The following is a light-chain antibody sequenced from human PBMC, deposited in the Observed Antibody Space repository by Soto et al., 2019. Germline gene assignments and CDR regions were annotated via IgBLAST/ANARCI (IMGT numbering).Light chain of an antibody. CDR1: QSVNSN. CDR2: GIS. V-gene: IGKV3D-15*01. J-gene: IGKJ5*01. CDR3: QQHGQWPIT. Sequence: EIVMTDSPATLSVSPLERATLSFMSSQSVNSNYLAWYQQKPGQAPRLLIYGISKRATDIPDRFSGSGSGTEFTLTISSLQPEDFATYYCQQHGQWPITFGQGTRLEIK.